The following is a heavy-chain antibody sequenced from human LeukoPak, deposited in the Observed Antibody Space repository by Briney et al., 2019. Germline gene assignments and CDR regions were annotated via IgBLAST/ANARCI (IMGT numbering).Heavy chain of an antibody. J-gene: IGHJ6*02. D-gene: IGHD3-22*01. CDR1: GYSFTSYW. CDR3: ATLRDSSGPYYGMDV. Sequence: GESLKISCKGSGYSFTSYWIGWVRQMPGKGLEWMGIFYPGDSDTRYSPSFQGQVTISADKAISTAYLQWSSLKASDTAIYYCATLRDSSGPYYGMDVWGQGTTVTVSS. V-gene: IGHV5-51*01. CDR2: FYPGDSDT.